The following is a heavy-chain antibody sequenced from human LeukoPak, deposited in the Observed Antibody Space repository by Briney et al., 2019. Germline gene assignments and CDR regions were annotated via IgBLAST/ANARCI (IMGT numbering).Heavy chain of an antibody. CDR1: GGSISSSNYY. V-gene: IGHV4-39*07. CDR3: ALWGYFDSSGRHF. D-gene: IGHD3-22*01. CDR2: IHYSETT. Sequence: PSETLSLTCTVSGGSISSSNYYWGWIRQPPGKGLEWIASIHYSETTYYNPSLKSRVTISVDTSKNQFSLNLNSVTAADTAVYYCALWGYFDSSGRHFWGQGTLVTVSS. J-gene: IGHJ4*02.